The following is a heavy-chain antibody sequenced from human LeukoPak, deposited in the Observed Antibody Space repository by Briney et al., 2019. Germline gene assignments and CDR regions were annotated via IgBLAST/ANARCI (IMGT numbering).Heavy chain of an antibody. CDR3: ARGTYYDFWSGITEPYYFDY. CDR2: IKQDGSEK. V-gene: IGHV3-7*01. Sequence: GGSLRLSCAASGFTFSSYWMSWARQAPGKGLEWVANIKQDGSEKYYVDSVKGRFTISRDNAKNSLYLQMNSLRAEDTAVYYCARGTYYDFWSGITEPYYFDYWGQGTLVTVSS. J-gene: IGHJ4*02. D-gene: IGHD3-3*01. CDR1: GFTFSSYW.